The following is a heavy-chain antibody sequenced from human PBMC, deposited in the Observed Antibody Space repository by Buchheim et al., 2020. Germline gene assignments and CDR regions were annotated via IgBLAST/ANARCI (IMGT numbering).Heavy chain of an antibody. CDR3: AREGGCDGTGGWFDP. D-gene: IGHD5-12*01. J-gene: IGHJ5*02. Sequence: QVQLQQWGAGLLKPSETLSLTCAVYGGSFSGYYWSWIRQPPGKGLEWIGEINHSGSTNYNPSLKSRVTISVDTSKNQFSLKLSSVTAADTAVYYCAREGGCDGTGGWFDPWGQGTL. V-gene: IGHV4-34*01. CDR1: GGSFSGYY. CDR2: INHSGST.